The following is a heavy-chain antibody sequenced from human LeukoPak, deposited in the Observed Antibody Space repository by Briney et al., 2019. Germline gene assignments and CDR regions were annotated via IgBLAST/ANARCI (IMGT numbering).Heavy chain of an antibody. J-gene: IGHJ4*02. D-gene: IGHD6-19*01. Sequence: SVKVSCKASGGTFSSYAISWVRQAPGQGLEWMGRIIPIFGTAKYAQKFQGRGTITTDEYTSTAYMELSSLRSEDTAVYYCAREDSSGCFDYWGQGTLVTVSS. CDR2: IIPIFGTA. V-gene: IGHV1-69*05. CDR1: GGTFSSYA. CDR3: AREDSSGCFDY.